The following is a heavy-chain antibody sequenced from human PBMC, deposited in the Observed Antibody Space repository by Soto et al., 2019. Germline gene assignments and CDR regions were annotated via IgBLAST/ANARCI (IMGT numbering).Heavy chain of an antibody. CDR2: ISGSGAGT. Sequence: PGGSLRLSCAASGFTFTGYAMSWVRQAPGKGLEWVSGISGSGAGTYYADSVKGRFTISRDNSKNTLYLQMNSLRAEDTAVYYCAKDLYSSAWYLAPWGQGTLVTVSS. CDR3: AKDLYSSAWYLAP. V-gene: IGHV3-23*01. CDR1: GFTFTGYA. J-gene: IGHJ5*02. D-gene: IGHD6-19*01.